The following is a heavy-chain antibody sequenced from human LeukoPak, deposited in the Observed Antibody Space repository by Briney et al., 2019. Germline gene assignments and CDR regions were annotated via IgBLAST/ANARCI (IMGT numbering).Heavy chain of an antibody. V-gene: IGHV3-7*01. CDR2: IKQDGSEK. CDR3: ARDDNWNYEDY. Sequence: GSLRLSCAASGFTLRSYTMNWVRQAPGKGLEWVANIKQDGSEKYYVDSVKGRFTISRDNAKNSLYLQMNSLRAEDTAVYYCARDDNWNYEDYWGQGTLVTVSS. CDR1: GFTLRSYT. D-gene: IGHD1-7*01. J-gene: IGHJ4*02.